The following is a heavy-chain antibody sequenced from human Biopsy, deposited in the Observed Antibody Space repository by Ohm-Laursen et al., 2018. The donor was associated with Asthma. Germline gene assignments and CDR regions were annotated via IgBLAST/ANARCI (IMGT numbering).Heavy chain of an antibody. J-gene: IGHJ4*02. CDR1: GFTFRSYA. D-gene: IGHD3-3*01. Sequence: SLRLSCSASGFTFRSYAMHWVRQAPGKELEWVAVGSSYYDGGLKYYADSVNGRFTVSRDDSKNTLYLQMNSLRPDDTAVYYCARDVMEWYLPAFDFWGQGTLDTVSS. CDR2: GSSYYDGGLK. V-gene: IGHV3-30-3*01. CDR3: ARDVMEWYLPAFDF.